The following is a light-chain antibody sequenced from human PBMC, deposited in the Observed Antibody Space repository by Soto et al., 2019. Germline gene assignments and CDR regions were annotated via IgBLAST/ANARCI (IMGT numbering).Light chain of an antibody. Sequence: DIQMTQPPSTLSASVGDRGTITCGASQSISSWLAWYQQKPGKAPKLLIYDASSLESGVPSRFSGSGSGTDFTLTISSLEPEDFAVYYCQHRSSWPPTFGQGTRLEIK. CDR2: DAS. J-gene: IGKJ5*01. CDR3: QHRSSWPPT. V-gene: IGKV1-5*01. CDR1: QSISSW.